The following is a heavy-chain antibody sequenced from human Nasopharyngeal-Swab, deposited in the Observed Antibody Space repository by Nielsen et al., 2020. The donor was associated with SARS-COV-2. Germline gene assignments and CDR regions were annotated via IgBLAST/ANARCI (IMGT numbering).Heavy chain of an antibody. CDR1: GSTFGGYA. Sequence: GESLKTSCAASGSTFGGYAMSWVRHAPGKRLEWVSVSSLSGGGTYYADSVKGRFTISRDNSKDTLNLQMHSLRAEDTAVYYCAKGRTYCSGTSCFSFDSWGQGTMVTVSS. CDR2: SSLSGGGT. D-gene: IGHD2-2*01. J-gene: IGHJ4*02. CDR3: AKGRTYCSGTSCFSFDS. V-gene: IGHV3-23*01.